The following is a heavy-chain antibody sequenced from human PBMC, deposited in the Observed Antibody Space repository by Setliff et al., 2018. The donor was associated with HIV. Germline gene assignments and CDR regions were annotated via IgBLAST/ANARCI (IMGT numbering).Heavy chain of an antibody. J-gene: IGHJ3*02. D-gene: IGHD5-12*01. CDR2: MNPNSGNT. V-gene: IGHV1-8*02. CDR3: ASGRGDGYNYFAFDI. Sequence: ASVKVSCKASGYTFTSYDINWVRQATGQGLEWMGWMNPNSGNTGYAQKFQGRLTMTSDRSMSTAYMDLSSLRSEDTAMYYCASGRGDGYNYFAFDIWGQGTVVTVSS. CDR1: GYTFTSYD.